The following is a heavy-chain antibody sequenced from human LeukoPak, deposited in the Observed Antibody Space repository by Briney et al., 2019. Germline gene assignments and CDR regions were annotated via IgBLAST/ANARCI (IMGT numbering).Heavy chain of an antibody. V-gene: IGHV4-39*07. J-gene: IGHJ5*02. D-gene: IGHD6-19*01. Sequence: KASETLSLTCTVSGGSISSSSYYWGWIRQPPGKGLEWIGSIYYSGSTYYNPSLKSRVTISVDTSKNQFSLKLSSVTAADTAVYYCAREPSSGWLNWFDPWGQGTLVTVSS. CDR2: IYYSGST. CDR1: GGSISSSSYY. CDR3: AREPSSGWLNWFDP.